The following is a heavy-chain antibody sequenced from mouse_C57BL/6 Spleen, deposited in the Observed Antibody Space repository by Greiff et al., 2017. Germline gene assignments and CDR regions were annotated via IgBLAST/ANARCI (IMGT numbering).Heavy chain of an antibody. D-gene: IGHD1-1*01. CDR1: GYTFTSYW. CDR2: IHPNSGST. V-gene: IGHV1-64*01. CDR3: AHYYGSSPYWYFDV. J-gene: IGHJ1*03. Sequence: QVQLQQPGAELVKPGASVKLSCKASGYTFTSYWMHWVKQRPGQGLEWIGMIHPNSGSTNYNEEFKSKATLTVDESSSTAYMQLSSLTSEDSAVYYCAHYYGSSPYWYFDVWGTGTTVTVSS.